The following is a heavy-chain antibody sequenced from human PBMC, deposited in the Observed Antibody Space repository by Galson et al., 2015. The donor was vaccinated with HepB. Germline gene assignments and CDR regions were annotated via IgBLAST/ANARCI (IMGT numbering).Heavy chain of an antibody. CDR3: ARSWELGTSFDY. CDR2: ISSSSSYI. Sequence: SLRLSCAASGFTFSSYSMNWVRQAPGKGLEWVSSISSSSSYIYYADSVKGRFTISRDNAKNSLYLQMNSLRAEDTAVYYCARSWELGTSFDYWGQGTLVTVSS. J-gene: IGHJ4*02. CDR1: GFTFSSYS. D-gene: IGHD1-26*01. V-gene: IGHV3-21*01.